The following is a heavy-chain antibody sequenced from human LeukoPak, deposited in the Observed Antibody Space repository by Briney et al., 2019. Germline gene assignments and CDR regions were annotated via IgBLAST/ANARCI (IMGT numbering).Heavy chain of an antibody. CDR1: GFTFDDYA. CDR3: ASTVDGYNSHSLDY. D-gene: IGHD5-24*01. Sequence: GRSLRLSCAASGFTFDDYAMHWVRQAPGKGLEWVSGISWNSGSIGYADSVKGRFTISRDNAKNSLYLQMNSLRAEDTAVYYCASTVDGYNSHSLDYWGQGTLVTVSS. V-gene: IGHV3-9*01. J-gene: IGHJ4*02. CDR2: ISWNSGSI.